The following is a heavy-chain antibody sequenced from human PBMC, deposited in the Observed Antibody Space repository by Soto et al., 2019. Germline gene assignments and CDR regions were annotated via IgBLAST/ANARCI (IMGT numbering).Heavy chain of an antibody. CDR1: GGVFRRYA. CDR3: ARDEVPAANWLDR. V-gene: IGHV1-69*13. J-gene: IGHJ5*02. CDR2: IVPIFGTT. D-gene: IGHD2-2*01. Sequence: SVKVSCKVSGGVFRRYAISWVRQAPGQGLEWLGGIVPIFGTTNYAQKFQGRVTIVADESTSTAYMELRSLKSDDTAVYYCARDEVPAANWLDRWGQGTLVTVSS.